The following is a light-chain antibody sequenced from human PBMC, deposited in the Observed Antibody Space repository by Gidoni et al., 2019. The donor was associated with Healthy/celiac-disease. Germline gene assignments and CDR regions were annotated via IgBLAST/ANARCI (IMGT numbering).Light chain of an antibody. V-gene: IGKV1-39*01. CDR3: QQSYSTPEYT. CDR2: AAS. J-gene: IGKJ2*01. CDR1: QSISSY. Sequence: DIQMTQSPSSLSASVGDRVTITCRASQSISSYLNWYQQKPGKATKLLIYAASSLQSGVPSRFSGSGSGTDFTLTISSLQPEDFATYYCQQSYSTPEYTCGQGTKLEIK.